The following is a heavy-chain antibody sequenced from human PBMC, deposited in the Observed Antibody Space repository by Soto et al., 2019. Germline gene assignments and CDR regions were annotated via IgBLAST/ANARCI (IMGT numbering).Heavy chain of an antibody. V-gene: IGHV3-33*01. CDR3: AGESSFLGALNCGGDCSLGY. CDR2: IWYDGSNK. CDR1: GFTFSSYG. Sequence: QVQLVESGGGVVQPGRSLRLSCAASGFTFSSYGMHWVRQAPGKGLEWVAVIWYDGSNKYYADSVKGRFTISRDNSKNTLYLQMNSLRAEDTAVYYCAGESSFLGALNCGGDCSLGYWGQGTLVTVSS. J-gene: IGHJ4*02. D-gene: IGHD2-21*02.